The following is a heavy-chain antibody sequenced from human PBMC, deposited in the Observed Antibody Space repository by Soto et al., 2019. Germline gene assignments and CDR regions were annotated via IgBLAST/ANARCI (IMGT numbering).Heavy chain of an antibody. Sequence: GGSLRLSCAASGFTFSSYAMHWVRQAPGKGLEWVAVISYDGSNKYYADSVKGRFTISRDNSKNTLYLQMNSLRAEDTAVYYCAREPLYDPNVGGFDYWGQGTLVTVSS. V-gene: IGHV3-30-3*01. CDR2: ISYDGSNK. D-gene: IGHD3-3*01. CDR1: GFTFSSYA. CDR3: AREPLYDPNVGGFDY. J-gene: IGHJ4*02.